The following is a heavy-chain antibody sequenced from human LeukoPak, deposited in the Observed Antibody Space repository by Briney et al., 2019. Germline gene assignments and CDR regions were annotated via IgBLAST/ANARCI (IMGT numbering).Heavy chain of an antibody. CDR2: IYYSGST. CDR3: AGPGGDSSGYYSPYWYFDL. V-gene: IGHV4-59*08. Sequence: SETLPLTCTVSGGSISSYYWSWIRQPPGKGLEWIGYIYYSGSTNYNPSLKSRVTISVDTSKIHFSLKLSSVTAADTAIYYCAGPGGDSSGYYSPYWYFDLWGRGTLVTVSS. D-gene: IGHD3-22*01. J-gene: IGHJ2*01. CDR1: GGSISSYY.